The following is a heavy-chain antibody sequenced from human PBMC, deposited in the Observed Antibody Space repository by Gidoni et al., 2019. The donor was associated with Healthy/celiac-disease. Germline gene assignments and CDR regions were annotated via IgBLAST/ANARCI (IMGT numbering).Heavy chain of an antibody. CDR2: IRSKAYGGTT. CDR1: GFTFGDYA. J-gene: IGHJ6*02. D-gene: IGHD5-12*01. CDR3: TRGPPRGVGGYDYPYYYYGMDV. Sequence: EVQLVESGGGLVQPGRSLRLSCTASGFTFGDYAMSCFRQAPGKGLEWVGFIRSKAYGGTTEYAASVKGRFTISRDDSKSIAYLQMNSLKTEDTAVYYCTRGPPRGVGGYDYPYYYYGMDVWGQGTTVTVSS. V-gene: IGHV3-49*03.